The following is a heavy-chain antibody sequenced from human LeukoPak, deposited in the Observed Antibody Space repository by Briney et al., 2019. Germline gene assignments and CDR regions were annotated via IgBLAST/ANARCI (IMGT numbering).Heavy chain of an antibody. CDR2: IKQDGSEK. CDR1: GFIFGRYW. Sequence: GGSLRLSCAASGFIFGRYWMSWVRQAPGKGLEWVANIKQDGSEKYYVDSVKGRFTISRDNAKNSLYLQMNSLRAEDTAVYYCARGKVRIAAAENGWYYYMDVWGKGTTVTVSS. V-gene: IGHV3-7*01. CDR3: ARGKVRIAAAENGWYYYMDV. D-gene: IGHD6-13*01. J-gene: IGHJ6*03.